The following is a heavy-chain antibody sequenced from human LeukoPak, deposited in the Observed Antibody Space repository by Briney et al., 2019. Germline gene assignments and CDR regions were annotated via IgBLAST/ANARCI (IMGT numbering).Heavy chain of an antibody. Sequence: GGSLRLSCAASGFTFSDYYMSWIRQAPGKGLEWVSYISSSGSTIYYADSVKGRFTISRDNAKNSLYLQMNSLRVEDTAVYYCAREGKLELPPYYYYYMDVWGKGTTVTVSS. J-gene: IGHJ6*03. V-gene: IGHV3-11*04. CDR1: GFTFSDYY. CDR2: ISSSGSTI. CDR3: AREGKLELPPYYYYYMDV. D-gene: IGHD1-7*01.